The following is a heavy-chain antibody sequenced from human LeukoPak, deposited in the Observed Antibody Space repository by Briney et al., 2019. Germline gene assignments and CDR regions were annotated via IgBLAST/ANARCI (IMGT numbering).Heavy chain of an antibody. CDR1: RFTFSSYA. D-gene: IGHD5-18*01. Sequence: PGGSLRLSCAGSRFTFSSYAMSWVRQAPGKGLQWVSTISGRGTDTYYADSVKGRFIISRDNSNSTLSLQMSSLRAEDTAVYYCAKSGLQLWYFDYWGQGTLVTVSS. CDR2: ISGRGTDT. J-gene: IGHJ4*02. V-gene: IGHV3-23*01. CDR3: AKSGLQLWYFDY.